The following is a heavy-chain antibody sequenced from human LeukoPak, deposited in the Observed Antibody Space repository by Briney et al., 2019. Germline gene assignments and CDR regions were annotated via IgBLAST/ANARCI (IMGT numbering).Heavy chain of an antibody. CDR1: GFTVSSNY. CDR2: IYSGGST. V-gene: IGHV3-53*01. J-gene: IGHJ3*02. D-gene: IGHD6-19*01. CDR3: ARTPYSSGYDAFDI. Sequence: PGGSLKLSCAASGFTVSSNYMSWVRQAPGKGLEWVSVIYSGGSTYYADSVKGRFTISRDNSKNTLYLQMNSLRAEDTAVYYCARTPYSSGYDAFDIWGQGTMVTVSS.